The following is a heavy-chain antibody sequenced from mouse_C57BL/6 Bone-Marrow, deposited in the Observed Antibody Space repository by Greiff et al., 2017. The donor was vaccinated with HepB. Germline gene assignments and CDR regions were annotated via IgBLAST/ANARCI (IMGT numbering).Heavy chain of an antibody. J-gene: IGHJ4*01. Sequence: VQLQQSGPELVKPGASVKIPCKASGYTFTDYNMDWVKQSHGKSLEWIGVINPNYGTTSYNQKFKGKATLTVDQSSSTAYMQLNSLTSEDSAVYYCARRDYSNEGWFYYAMDYWGQGTSVTVSS. CDR2: INPNYGTT. CDR3: ARRDYSNEGWFYYAMDY. V-gene: IGHV1-39*01. CDR1: GYTFTDYN. D-gene: IGHD2-5*01.